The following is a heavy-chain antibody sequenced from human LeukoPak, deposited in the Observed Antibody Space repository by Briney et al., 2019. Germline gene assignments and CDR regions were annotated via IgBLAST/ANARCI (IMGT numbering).Heavy chain of an antibody. CDR2: ISYDGSNK. CDR1: GFTFSSYG. D-gene: IGHD2-15*01. V-gene: IGHV3-30*18. Sequence: PGRSLRLSCAASGFTFSSYGMHWVRQAPGKGLEWVAVISYDGSNKYYADSVRGRFTISRDNSKNTLYLQMNSLRAEDTAVYYCAKDGTWVAALDYWGQGTLVTVSS. J-gene: IGHJ4*02. CDR3: AKDGTWVAALDY.